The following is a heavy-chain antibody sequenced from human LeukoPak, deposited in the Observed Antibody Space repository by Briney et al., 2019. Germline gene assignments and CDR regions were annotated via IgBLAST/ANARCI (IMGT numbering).Heavy chain of an antibody. D-gene: IGHD4-11*01. J-gene: IGHJ5*02. CDR2: MNPNSGNT. CDR1: GYTFTSYD. CDR3: ARGIRRNINYWFDP. V-gene: IGHV1-8*03. Sequence: ASVKVSYKASGYTFTSYDINWVRQATGQGLEWMGWMNPNSGNTGYAQKFQGRVTITRNTSINTAYMELSSLRFEDTAVYYCARGIRRNINYWFDPWGQGTLVTVSS.